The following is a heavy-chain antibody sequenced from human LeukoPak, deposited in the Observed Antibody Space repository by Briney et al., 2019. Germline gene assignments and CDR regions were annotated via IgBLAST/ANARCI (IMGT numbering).Heavy chain of an antibody. V-gene: IGHV3-66*01. J-gene: IGHJ6*02. D-gene: IGHD5-18*01. Sequence: GGSLRLSCAASGFTVSSNYMSWVRQAPGKGLEWVSVIYSGGSTYYADSVKGRFTISRDNSKNTLYLQMNSLRAEDTAVYYCASLGVNIPTAMAPPATYYYYGMDVWGQGTTVTVSS. CDR1: GFTVSSNY. CDR2: IYSGGST. CDR3: ASLGVNIPTAMAPPATYYYYGMDV.